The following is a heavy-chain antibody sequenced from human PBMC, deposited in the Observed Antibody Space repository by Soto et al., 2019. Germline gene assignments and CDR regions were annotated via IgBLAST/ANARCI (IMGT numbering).Heavy chain of an antibody. Sequence: QVQLVQSGAEVKKRGSSVKVSCRAAGGHFDRFALSWLRQAHGQGLEWMGGIIPFLSATTYAHKFQFRVPITADESANTLYLELRTLTSDDTAVYYCARGEDDYADFGSMDVWGQGTSVTVS. V-gene: IGHV1-69*01. D-gene: IGHD4-17*01. CDR2: IIPFLSAT. CDR3: ARGEDDYADFGSMDV. CDR1: GGHFDRFA. J-gene: IGHJ6*02.